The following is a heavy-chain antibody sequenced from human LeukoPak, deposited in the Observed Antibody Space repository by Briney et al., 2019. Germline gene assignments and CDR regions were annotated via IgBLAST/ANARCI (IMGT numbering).Heavy chain of an antibody. D-gene: IGHD6-6*01. CDR2: IIPIFGTA. Sequence: SVKVSCKASGGTFSSYAISWVRQAPGQGLEWMGGIIPIFGTANYAQKFQGRVTITADESTSTAYMELSSLRSEDTAVYHCARDLRPYYYYGMDVWGQGTTVTVSS. J-gene: IGHJ6*02. CDR3: ARDLRPYYYYGMDV. V-gene: IGHV1-69*13. CDR1: GGTFSSYA.